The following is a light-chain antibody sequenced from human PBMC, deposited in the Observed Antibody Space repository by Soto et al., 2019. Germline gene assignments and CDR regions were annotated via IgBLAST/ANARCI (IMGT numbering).Light chain of an antibody. V-gene: IGLV2-23*01. CDR3: CSYAGSSTYV. Sequence: QSVLTQPASVSGSPGQSITISCTGTSSDVGSYNLVSWYQQHPGKAPKVMIYEGSERPSGVSNRFSGSKFGNTASLTISGLQAEDEADYYCCSYAGSSTYVFGTGTKLTVL. CDR1: SSDVGSYNL. J-gene: IGLJ1*01. CDR2: EGS.